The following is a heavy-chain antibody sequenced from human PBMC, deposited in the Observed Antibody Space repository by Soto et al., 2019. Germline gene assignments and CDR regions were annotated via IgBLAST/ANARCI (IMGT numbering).Heavy chain of an antibody. D-gene: IGHD3-10*01. CDR1: GDSINSSDHY. CDR3: ARAALYNRGHCWFDP. J-gene: IGHJ5*02. V-gene: IGHV4-31*03. Sequence: PSETLSLTCIVSGDSINSSDHYWSWIRQRPGKGLEWMGYIFYVGSAYYNPSLESRVSMSVDTSRNQLSLKLTSVIAADTAVYYCARAALYNRGHCWFDPWGQGTLVTVSS. CDR2: IFYVGSA.